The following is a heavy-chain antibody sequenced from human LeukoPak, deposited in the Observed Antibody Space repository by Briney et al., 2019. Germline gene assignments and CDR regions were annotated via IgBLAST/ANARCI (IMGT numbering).Heavy chain of an antibody. CDR3: ARDTHSSGLGAFDI. D-gene: IGHD6-19*01. CDR2: ISSSSSYI. CDR1: GFTFSSYS. V-gene: IGHV3-21*01. J-gene: IGHJ3*02. Sequence: GGSLRLSCVASGFTFSSYSMNWVRQAPGKGLEWVSSISSSSSYIYYADSVKGRFTISRDNAKNSLYLQMNSLRAEDTAVYYCARDTHSSGLGAFDIWGQGTMVTVSS.